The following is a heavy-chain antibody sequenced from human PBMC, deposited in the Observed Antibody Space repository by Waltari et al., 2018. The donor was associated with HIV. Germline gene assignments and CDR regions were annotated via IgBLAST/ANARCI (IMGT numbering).Heavy chain of an antibody. V-gene: IGHV5-51*03. Sequence: EIQLVQSGAEVKETRESLKIPCQGFGYSFTSYWMGRGRQMPGKGLEWIGIIYPGDSDTRYSPSFQGQVTISADKSINTAYLQWSRLKASDTAIYYCARYRYSGSYSPYNYDMDVWGHGTTVTVSS. CDR2: IYPGDSDT. J-gene: IGHJ6*02. CDR3: ARYRYSGSYSPYNYDMDV. CDR1: GYSFTSYW. D-gene: IGHD1-26*01.